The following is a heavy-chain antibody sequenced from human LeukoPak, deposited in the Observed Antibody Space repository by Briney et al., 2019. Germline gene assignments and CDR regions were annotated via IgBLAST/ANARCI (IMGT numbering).Heavy chain of an antibody. J-gene: IGHJ4*02. Sequence: GGSLRLSCAASGFTLSIYWMSWVRQAPGKGLEWVAVISYDGANKNHADSVKGRFTISRDNSKNTLYLQMNSLRAEDTAVYYCTRGPGYHDSSYLDYWGQGTLVTVSS. CDR3: TRGPGYHDSSYLDY. CDR2: ISYDGANK. D-gene: IGHD3-22*01. V-gene: IGHV3-30*03. CDR1: GFTLSIYW.